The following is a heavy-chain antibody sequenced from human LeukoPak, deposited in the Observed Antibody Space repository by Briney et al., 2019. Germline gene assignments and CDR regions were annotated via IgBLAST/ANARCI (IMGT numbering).Heavy chain of an antibody. Sequence: GESLQISCKGSGCSLTSYWIGWGRRMPGKGLEWMGIIYPGDSDTRYSPSFQGQVTISADKSISTAYLQWSSLKASDTAMYYCASSGGSPRGGFDYWGQGTLVTVSS. CDR1: GCSLTSYW. D-gene: IGHD2-15*01. J-gene: IGHJ4*02. V-gene: IGHV5-51*01. CDR2: IYPGDSDT. CDR3: ASSGGSPRGGFDY.